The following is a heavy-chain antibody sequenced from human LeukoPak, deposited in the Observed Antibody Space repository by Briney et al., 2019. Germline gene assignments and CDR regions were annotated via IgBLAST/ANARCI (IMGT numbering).Heavy chain of an antibody. CDR1: GGSISSYY. J-gene: IGHJ4*02. CDR2: IYYSGST. CDR3: ARVPNHYDSSGYPSTLFGY. D-gene: IGHD3-22*01. V-gene: IGHV4-59*01. Sequence: SETLSLTCTVSGGSISSYYWSWIRQPPGKGLEWIGYIYYSGSTNYNPSLKSRVTISVDTSKNQFSLKLSSVTAADTAVYYCARVPNHYDSSGYPSTLFGYWGQGTLVTVSS.